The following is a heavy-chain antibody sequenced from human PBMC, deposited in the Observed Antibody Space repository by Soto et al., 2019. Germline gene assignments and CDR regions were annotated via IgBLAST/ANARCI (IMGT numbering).Heavy chain of an antibody. Sequence: LESGGGLVQPGGSLTLSCAASGFTFNHYGMAWVRQAPGKGLEWVSVISGSGGTTYYADSVKGRFTISRDNSKSTVYLQKNSLRVEDTALYSCAKVIVLGASTIEFWGPGTLVTVSS. V-gene: IGHV3-23*01. D-gene: IGHD6-6*01. CDR2: ISGSGGTT. CDR1: GFTFNHYG. J-gene: IGHJ4*02. CDR3: AKVIVLGASTIEF.